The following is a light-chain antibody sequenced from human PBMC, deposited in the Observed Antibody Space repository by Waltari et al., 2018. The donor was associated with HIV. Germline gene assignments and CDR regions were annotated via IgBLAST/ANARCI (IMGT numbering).Light chain of an antibody. CDR2: DAN. Sequence: QSAVTQPASVPGPLRQSITISCPRADSHFLVYSYFSWYQHHPDRAPRLLIFDANGRPSGVSFRFSGSKSGDTAFLTISGLQVEDEADYYCASYIIGHAFVFGGGTKVTVL. CDR1: DSHFLVYSY. J-gene: IGLJ2*01. CDR3: ASYIIGHAFV. V-gene: IGLV2-14*01.